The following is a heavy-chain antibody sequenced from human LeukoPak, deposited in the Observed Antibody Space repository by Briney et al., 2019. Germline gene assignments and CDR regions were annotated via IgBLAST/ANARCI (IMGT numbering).Heavy chain of an antibody. CDR3: TRLSGGNSDSYYYGLDV. V-gene: IGHV3-73*01. CDR1: GFTFSGSA. CDR2: IKTKAESYAT. D-gene: IGHD4-23*01. J-gene: IGHJ6*02. Sequence: PGGSLRLSCAASGFTFSGSAIHWVRQASGKGLEWVARIKTKAESYATAYVASVKGRFTISRDDSKNTAYLQMDSLKTEDTAMYYCTRLSGGNSDSYYYGLDVWGPGTTVTVSS.